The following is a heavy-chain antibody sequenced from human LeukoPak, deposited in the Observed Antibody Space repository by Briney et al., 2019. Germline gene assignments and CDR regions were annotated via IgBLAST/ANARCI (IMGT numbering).Heavy chain of an antibody. D-gene: IGHD5-18*01. CDR2: IYYSGST. CDR1: GGSVSSANYY. Sequence: SETLSLTCSVSGGSVSSANYYWSWVRQPPGKGLEWIGYIYYSGSTYYNPSLKSRVTISVDTSKNQFSLKLSSVTAADTAVYYCARETIMGYSYGFDYWGQGTLVTVSS. J-gene: IGHJ4*02. V-gene: IGHV4-30-4*08. CDR3: ARETIMGYSYGFDY.